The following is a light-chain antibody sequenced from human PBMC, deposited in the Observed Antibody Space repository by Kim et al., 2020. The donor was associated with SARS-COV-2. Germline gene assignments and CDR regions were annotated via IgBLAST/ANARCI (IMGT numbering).Light chain of an antibody. CDR2: WTS. CDR1: QSLLYSSNNKNY. CDR3: QQYYSSPYT. V-gene: IGKV4-1*01. Sequence: RATINCKSSQSLLYSSNNKNYFAWYQQKPGQSPKLLIYWTSSRASGVPDRFSGSGSETDFSLTITSLQAEDVAVHYCQQYYSSPYTFGQGTKLEI. J-gene: IGKJ2*01.